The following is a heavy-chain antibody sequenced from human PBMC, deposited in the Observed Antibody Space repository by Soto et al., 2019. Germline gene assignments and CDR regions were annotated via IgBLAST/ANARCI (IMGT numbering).Heavy chain of an antibody. J-gene: IGHJ5*02. CDR2: IYPGDSDT. V-gene: IGHV5-51*01. Sequence: GESLKISCKASGYSFSDYWIGWVRQMPGRGLEWMGSIYPGDSDTKYSPSFQGQVTISVDKSISTAYLQWSSLKASDTGMYYCARPGGAHQQNYFDPWGQGTLVTVSS. D-gene: IGHD1-7*01. CDR1: GYSFSDYW. CDR3: ARPGGAHQQNYFDP.